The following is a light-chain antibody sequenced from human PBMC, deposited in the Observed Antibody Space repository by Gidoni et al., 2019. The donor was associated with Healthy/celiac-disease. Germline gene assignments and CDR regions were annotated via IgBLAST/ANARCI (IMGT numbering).Light chain of an antibody. CDR3: QQYGSSPLT. Sequence: SPGTLSLSPGERATLSCRASQSVSSSYLAWYQQKPGQAPRLLIYGASSWATGIPDRFSGSGSGTDFTLTISRLQPEDFAVYYCQQYGSSPLTFXGXTKVEIK. CDR2: GAS. CDR1: QSVSSSY. J-gene: IGKJ4*01. V-gene: IGKV3-20*01.